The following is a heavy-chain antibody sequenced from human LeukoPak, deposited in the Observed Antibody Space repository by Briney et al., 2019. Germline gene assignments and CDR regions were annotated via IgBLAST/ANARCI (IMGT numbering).Heavy chain of an antibody. Sequence: ASVKVSCKTSGYTFTGYYMHWVRQAPGQGLEWMGWINPNSAGTNYAQQFQGSVTMTRDTSISTAYMELSGLRSDDTAVYYCATSLYYDSSGYLSYWGQGTLVTVSS. CDR2: INPNSAGT. D-gene: IGHD3-22*01. J-gene: IGHJ4*02. V-gene: IGHV1-2*02. CDR1: GYTFTGYY. CDR3: ATSLYYDSSGYLSY.